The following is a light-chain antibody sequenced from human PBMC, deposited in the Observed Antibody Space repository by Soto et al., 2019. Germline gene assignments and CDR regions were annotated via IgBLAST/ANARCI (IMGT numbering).Light chain of an antibody. Sequence: EIVLTQSPATLSVSPGGRATLSCRASQSVNQKLGWYQQKPGQAPRLLIYVASYRATGIPARFSGSGSGTEYTLTISNLQAEDFAVYYCQQFNNWPHTFGQGTRLE. J-gene: IGKJ5*01. CDR1: QSVNQK. CDR2: VAS. V-gene: IGKV3-15*01. CDR3: QQFNNWPHT.